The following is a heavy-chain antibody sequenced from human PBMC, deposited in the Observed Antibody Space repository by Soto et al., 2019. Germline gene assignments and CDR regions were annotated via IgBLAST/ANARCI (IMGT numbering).Heavy chain of an antibody. CDR2: INHSGST. Sequence: SETLSITCALYVGSFSVYYWSWIRQPPGKGLDWIGEINHSGSTNYNPSLKSRVTISVDTSKNQFSLKLSSVTAADTAVYYCARGLREQLVRWFDPWGQGTMVTGSS. J-gene: IGHJ5*02. V-gene: IGHV4-34*01. CDR3: ARGLREQLVRWFDP. CDR1: VGSFSVYY. D-gene: IGHD6-6*01.